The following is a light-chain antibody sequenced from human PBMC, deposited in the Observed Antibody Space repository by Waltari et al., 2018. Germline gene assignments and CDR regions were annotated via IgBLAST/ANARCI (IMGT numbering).Light chain of an antibody. CDR1: QSLLHSDGYNY. CDR2: LVS. V-gene: IGKV2-28*01. Sequence: IVMTQSPLSLPVTPGEPASISCRSSQSLLHSDGYNYLAWYLQKPGQSPQILMYLVSNRAPGVADRFSGGGSGTEFTLKISRVEGGDVGIYYCMQGLQTPTFGQGTRVELK. J-gene: IGKJ1*01. CDR3: MQGLQTPT.